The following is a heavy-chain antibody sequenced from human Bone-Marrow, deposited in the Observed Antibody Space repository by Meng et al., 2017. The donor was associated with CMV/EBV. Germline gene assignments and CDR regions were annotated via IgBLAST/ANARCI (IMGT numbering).Heavy chain of an antibody. D-gene: IGHD2-8*01. V-gene: IGHV3-23*01. CDR1: GFTFDDYA. Sequence: GESLKISCAASGFTFDDYAMHWVRQAPGKGLEWVSAISGSGGSTYYADSVKGRFTISRDNSKNTLYPQMNSLRAEDTAVYYCAKDPFRMADAFDIWGQGTMVTVSS. CDR2: ISGSGGST. J-gene: IGHJ3*02. CDR3: AKDPFRMADAFDI.